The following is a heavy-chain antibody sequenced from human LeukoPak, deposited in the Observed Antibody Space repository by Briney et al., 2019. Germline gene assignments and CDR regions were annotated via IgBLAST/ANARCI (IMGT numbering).Heavy chain of an antibody. CDR1: GYTFSNFG. CDR3: ARDGTSTDDY. Sequence: ASVKVSCKTSGYTFSNFGINWVRQAPGQGLEWMGWISGNNDNPDYGQKFQGRLTVTTDTSTSTAYMELRNLRFDDTAVYYCARDGTSTDDYWGQGTLVTVSS. D-gene: IGHD2-2*01. V-gene: IGHV1-18*01. CDR2: ISGNNDNP. J-gene: IGHJ4*02.